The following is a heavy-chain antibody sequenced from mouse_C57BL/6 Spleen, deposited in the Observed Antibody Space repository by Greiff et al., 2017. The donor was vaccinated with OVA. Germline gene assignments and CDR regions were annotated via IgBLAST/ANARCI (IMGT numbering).Heavy chain of an antibody. CDR3: ARRANYYGSSYDFAY. CDR1: GYTFTDYY. D-gene: IGHD1-1*01. J-gene: IGHJ3*01. CDR2: IYPGSGNT. Sequence: VQLQQSGAELVRPGASVKLSCKASGYTFTDYYINWVKQRPGQGLEWIARIYPGSGNTYYNEKFKGKATLTAEKSSSTAYMQLSSLTSEDSAVYFCARRANYYGSSYDFAYWGQGTLVTVSA. V-gene: IGHV1-76*01.